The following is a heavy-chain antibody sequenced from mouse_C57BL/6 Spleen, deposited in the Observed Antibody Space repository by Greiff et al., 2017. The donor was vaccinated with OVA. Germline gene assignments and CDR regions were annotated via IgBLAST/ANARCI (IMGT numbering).Heavy chain of an antibody. CDR3: TSYYGSRGWYFDV. CDR1: GFTFSDAW. CDR2: IRNKANNHAT. Sequence: EVKLMESGGGLVQPGGSMKLSCAASGFTFSDAWMDWVRQSPEKGLEWVAEIRNKANNHATYYAESVKGRFTISRDDSKSSVYLQMNSLRAEDTGIYYCTSYYGSRGWYFDVWGTGTTVTVSS. J-gene: IGHJ1*03. D-gene: IGHD1-1*01. V-gene: IGHV6-6*01.